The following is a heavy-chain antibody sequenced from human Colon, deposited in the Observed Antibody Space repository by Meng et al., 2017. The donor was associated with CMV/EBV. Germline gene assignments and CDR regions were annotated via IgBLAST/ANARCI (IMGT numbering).Heavy chain of an antibody. D-gene: IGHD3-22*01. CDR3: ARVRLPGAYHDSDGSSIKNWFDP. CDR2: ISSSSDI. J-gene: IGHJ5*02. Sequence: GESLKISCAASGFSFRSYGMSWIRQAPGRGLEWVSFISSSSDISYTDSVKGRFTIFRDSAQNLLYLEMIGLRDEDTAVYYCARVRLPGAYHDSDGSSIKNWFDPWGHGTLVTVSS. V-gene: IGHV3-21*06. CDR1: GFSFRSYG.